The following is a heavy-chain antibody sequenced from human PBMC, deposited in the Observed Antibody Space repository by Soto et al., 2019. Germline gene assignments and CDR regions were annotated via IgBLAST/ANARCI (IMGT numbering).Heavy chain of an antibody. J-gene: IGHJ4*02. CDR2: MNPNSGNT. CDR3: ARDLNDFWSGYYLY. CDR1: GYTFTSYD. Sequence: ASVKVSCKASGYTFTSYDINWVRQATGQGLEWMGWMNPNSGNTDYAQKFQDRVTITRDASTSTAYMDLSNLRSEDTAVYYCARDLNDFWSGYYLYWGQGTLVNVSS. V-gene: IGHV1-8*01. D-gene: IGHD3-3*01.